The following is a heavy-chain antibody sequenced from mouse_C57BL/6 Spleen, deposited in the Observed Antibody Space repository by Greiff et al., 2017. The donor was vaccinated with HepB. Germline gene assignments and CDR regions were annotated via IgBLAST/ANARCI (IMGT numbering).Heavy chain of an antibody. V-gene: IGHV1-76*01. Sequence: VKLMESGAELVRPGASVKLSCKASGYTFTDYYINWVKQRPGQGLEWIARIYPGSGNTYYNEKFKGKATLTAEKSSSTAYMQRSSLTSEDSAVYFCAREMKGRYYYAMDYWGQGTSVTVSS. CDR2: IYPGSGNT. CDR1: GYTFTDYY. CDR3: AREMKGRYYYAMDY. J-gene: IGHJ4*01. D-gene: IGHD3-3*01.